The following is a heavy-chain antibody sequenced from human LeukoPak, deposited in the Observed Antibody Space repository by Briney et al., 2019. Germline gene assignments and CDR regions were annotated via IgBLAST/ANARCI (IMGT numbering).Heavy chain of an antibody. Sequence: SETLSLTCTLSGGSITSGRFYWTWIRQHPQRGLEWIGYVSYSGSTNYNSSLKSRLTISADTSKNQFYLRLTSVTAADTAVYYCARDPRGDITGTTFDRWGQGTLVTVSS. J-gene: IGHJ5*02. D-gene: IGHD1-20*01. CDR3: ARDPRGDITGTTFDR. V-gene: IGHV4-31*03. CDR1: GGSITSGRFY. CDR2: VSYSGST.